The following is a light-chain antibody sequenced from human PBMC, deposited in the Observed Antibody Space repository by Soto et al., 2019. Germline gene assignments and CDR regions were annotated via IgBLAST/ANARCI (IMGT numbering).Light chain of an antibody. V-gene: IGKV1-8*01. Sequence: IRMTQAPSSFSASTGDRVTITCRASQDISSYLAWYQQKPGKAPKLLIYAASTLQSGVPSRFSGSGSGTDFTLTISCLQSEDFATYYCQQYYSYALTFGGGTKVEIK. CDR2: AAS. CDR1: QDISSY. J-gene: IGKJ4*01. CDR3: QQYYSYALT.